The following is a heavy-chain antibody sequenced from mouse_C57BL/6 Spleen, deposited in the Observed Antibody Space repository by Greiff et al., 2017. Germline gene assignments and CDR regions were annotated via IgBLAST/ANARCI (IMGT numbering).Heavy chain of an antibody. V-gene: IGHV1-26*01. Sequence: VQLQQSGPELVKPGASVKISCKASGYTFTDYYMNWVKQSHGKSLEWIGDINPNNGGTSYNQKFKGKATLTVDKSSSTAYMELRSLTSEDSAVYYWARRENYGSRYWYFDVWGTGTTVTVSS. D-gene: IGHD1-1*01. CDR2: INPNNGGT. CDR3: ARRENYGSRYWYFDV. J-gene: IGHJ1*03. CDR1: GYTFTDYY.